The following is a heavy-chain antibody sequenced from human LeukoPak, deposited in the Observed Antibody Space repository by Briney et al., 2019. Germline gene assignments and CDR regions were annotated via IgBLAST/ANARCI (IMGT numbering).Heavy chain of an antibody. V-gene: IGHV4-39*07. CDR1: GGSISSSSYY. D-gene: IGHD4-11*01. CDR2: IYYSGST. Sequence: PSETLSLTCTVSGGSISSSSYYWGWIRQPPGKGLEWIGSIYYSGSTYYNPSLKSRVTISVDTSKNQFSLKLSSVTAADTAVYYCARDYSRNFDYWGQGTLVTVSS. CDR3: ARDYSRNFDY. J-gene: IGHJ4*02.